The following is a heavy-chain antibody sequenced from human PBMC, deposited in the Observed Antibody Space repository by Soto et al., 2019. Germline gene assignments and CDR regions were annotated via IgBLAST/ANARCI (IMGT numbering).Heavy chain of an antibody. V-gene: IGHV3-23*01. J-gene: IGHJ4*02. CDR3: AKGTKSSGWNY. D-gene: IGHD6-19*01. CDR1: GFTFSSYA. CDR2: ISGSGGST. Sequence: GGSLRLSCAASGFTFSSYAVSWVRQAPGKGLEWVSAISGSGGSTYYADSVKGRFTISRDNSKNTPYLQMNSLRAEDTAVYYCAKGTKSSGWNYWGQGTLVTVSS.